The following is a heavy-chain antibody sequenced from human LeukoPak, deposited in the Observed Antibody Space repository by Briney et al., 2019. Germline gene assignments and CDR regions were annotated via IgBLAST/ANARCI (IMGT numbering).Heavy chain of an antibody. V-gene: IGHV3-23*01. CDR3: AKVSGGGLYYDGMDV. D-gene: IGHD1-14*01. Sequence: GGSLRLSCAASGFTFSSYAMHWVRQAPGKGLEWVSVISGSGGTTYYADSVKGRFTISRDSSKNTLYLQMNSLRAEDTAVYYCAKVSGGGLYYDGMDVWGQGTTVTVSS. CDR1: GFTFSSYA. J-gene: IGHJ6*02. CDR2: ISGSGGTT.